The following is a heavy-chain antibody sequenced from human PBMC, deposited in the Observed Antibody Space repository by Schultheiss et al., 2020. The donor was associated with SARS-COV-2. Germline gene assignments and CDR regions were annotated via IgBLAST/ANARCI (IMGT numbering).Heavy chain of an antibody. CDR1: GYTFTRYG. CDR3: ARGQYYSDSTGYYYLHY. CDR2: MNPRGGAT. V-gene: IGHV1-46*01. D-gene: IGHD3-22*01. J-gene: IGHJ4*02. Sequence: ASVKVSCKASGYTFTRYGISWVRQAPGQGLEWMGTMNPRGGATNYAQKFQGRVTMTGYTSTSTLYMELSSLRSDDTAVYYCARGQYYSDSTGYYYLHYWGQGNLVTVSS.